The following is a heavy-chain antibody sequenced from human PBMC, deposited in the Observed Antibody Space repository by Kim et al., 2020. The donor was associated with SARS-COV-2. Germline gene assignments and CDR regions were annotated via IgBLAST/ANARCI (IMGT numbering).Heavy chain of an antibody. J-gene: IGHJ6*03. D-gene: IGHD6-19*01. V-gene: IGHV4-34*01. CDR1: GGSFSGYY. CDR2: INHSGST. Sequence: SETLSLTCPVYGGSFSGYYWSWIRQPPGKGLEWIGEINHSGSTNYNPSLKSRVTISVDTSKNQFSLKLSSVTAADTAVYYCARGTRQWLSRHYYYYMDV. CDR3: ARGTRQWLSRHYYYYMDV.